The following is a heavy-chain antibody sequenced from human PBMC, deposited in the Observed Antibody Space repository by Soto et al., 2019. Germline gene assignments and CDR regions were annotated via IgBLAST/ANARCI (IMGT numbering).Heavy chain of an antibody. D-gene: IGHD3-3*01. J-gene: IGHJ3*02. V-gene: IGHV4-4*02. CDR2: IYHSGST. Sequence: QVQLQESGPGLVKPSGTLSLTCAVSSGSISSSNWWSWVRQPPGKGLEWIGEIYHSGSTNYNPSLKSRVTISVDKSKNQFSLKLSSVTAADTAVYYCARSYYDFWSGYYSRDAFDIWGQGTMVTVSS. CDR1: SGSISSSNW. CDR3: ARSYYDFWSGYYSRDAFDI.